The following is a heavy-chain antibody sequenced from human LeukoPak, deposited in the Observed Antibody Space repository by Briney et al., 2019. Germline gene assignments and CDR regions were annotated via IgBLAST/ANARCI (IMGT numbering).Heavy chain of an antibody. CDR3: ARDQGYYGSGSYYGY. CDR2: INWNGGST. CDR1: GFTFDDYG. J-gene: IGHJ4*02. D-gene: IGHD3-10*01. V-gene: IGHV3-20*04. Sequence: RSGGSLRLSCAASGFTFDDYGMSWVRQAPGKGLEWVSGINWNGGSTGYADSVKGRFTISRDNSKNTLYLQMNSLRAEDTAVYYCARDQGYYGSGSYYGYWGQGTLVTVSS.